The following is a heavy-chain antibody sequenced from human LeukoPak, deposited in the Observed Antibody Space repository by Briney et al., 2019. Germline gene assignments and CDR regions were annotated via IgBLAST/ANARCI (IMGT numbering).Heavy chain of an antibody. Sequence: PGRSLRLSCAASGFTFSSYGMPWVRQAPGKGLEWVAVIWYDGSNKYYADSVKGRFTISRDNSKNTLYLQMNSLRAEDTAVYYCAREVRYYDILTGYGPFDYWGQGTLVTVSS. CDR2: IWYDGSNK. CDR1: GFTFSSYG. V-gene: IGHV3-33*01. D-gene: IGHD3-9*01. J-gene: IGHJ4*02. CDR3: AREVRYYDILTGYGPFDY.